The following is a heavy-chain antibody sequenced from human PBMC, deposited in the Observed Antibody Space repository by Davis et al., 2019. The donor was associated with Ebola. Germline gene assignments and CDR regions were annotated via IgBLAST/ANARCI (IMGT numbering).Heavy chain of an antibody. CDR3: ARIEMGSGSYFDY. CDR1: RFPLTNSRLG. CDR2: IFSNDDK. J-gene: IGHJ4*02. V-gene: IGHV2-26*01. D-gene: IGHD1-26*01. Sequence: SGPTLVKPTETLTLTCAVSRFPLTNSRLGVSWIRQPPGKALEWLAHIFSNDDKSYNTSLKNRLTISKDTSKNQVVLTMTNMNPVDTATYYCARIEMGSGSYFDYWGQGTLVTVSS.